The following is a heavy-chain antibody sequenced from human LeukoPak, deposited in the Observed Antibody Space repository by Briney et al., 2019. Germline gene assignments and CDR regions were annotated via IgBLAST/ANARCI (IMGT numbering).Heavy chain of an antibody. D-gene: IGHD3-16*01. V-gene: IGHV1-18*01. Sequence: ASVKVSCKGSGYTFTNFGISWVRQAPGQGLEWMGWIITSNGYTEYAQKYQGRVTMTADTSTSTAYMELRSLRADDTAVYYCARHVVRLGYSYGMDVWGQGTTVTVSS. J-gene: IGHJ6*02. CDR3: ARHVVRLGYSYGMDV. CDR1: GYTFTNFG. CDR2: IITSNGYT.